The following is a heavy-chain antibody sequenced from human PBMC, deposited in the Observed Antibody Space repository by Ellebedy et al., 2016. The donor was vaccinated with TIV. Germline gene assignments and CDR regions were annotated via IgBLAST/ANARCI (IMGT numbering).Heavy chain of an antibody. V-gene: IGHV4-4*07. CDR2: VYTSGST. J-gene: IGHJ3*02. D-gene: IGHD2-2*03. CDR1: GGSISSHY. Sequence: SETLSLTXTVSGGSISSHYWSWIRQPAGKGLEWIGRVYTSGSTNYNPSLKSRVTMSVDTSKNQFSLKLTSVTAADTAVYYCASDGHCSSTTCYLGAFDIWGQGTMVTVSS. CDR3: ASDGHCSSTTCYLGAFDI.